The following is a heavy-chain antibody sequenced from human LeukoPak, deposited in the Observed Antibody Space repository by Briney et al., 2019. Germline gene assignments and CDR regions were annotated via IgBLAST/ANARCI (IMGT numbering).Heavy chain of an antibody. CDR2: ISSSGSTI. D-gene: IGHD6-19*01. CDR3: ARLVYSSGWYVLGYFDY. V-gene: IGHV3-11*01. CDR1: GFTFSDYY. Sequence: PGGSLRLSCAASGFTFSDYYMSWIRQAPGKGLEWVSYISSSGSTIYYADSVKGRFTISRDNAKNSLYLQMNSPRAEDTAVYYCARLVYSSGWYVLGYFDYWGQGTLVTVSS. J-gene: IGHJ4*02.